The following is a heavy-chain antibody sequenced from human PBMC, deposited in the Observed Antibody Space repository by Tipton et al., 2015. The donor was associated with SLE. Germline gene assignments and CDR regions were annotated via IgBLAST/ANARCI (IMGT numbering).Heavy chain of an antibody. D-gene: IGHD2-15*01. CDR1: GYTFTRFH. CDR3: AKEGYGGFDY. CDR2: INPSGGTT. V-gene: IGHV1-46*01. J-gene: IGHJ4*02. Sequence: QSGAEVKKPGASVKVSCKASGYTFTRFHMHWVRQAPGQGLTWLGVINPSGGTTTFAQKFQGRVTMTRDTSTSTVYMELTSLRSEDTAVYYCAKEGYGGFDYWGQGTLVTVSS.